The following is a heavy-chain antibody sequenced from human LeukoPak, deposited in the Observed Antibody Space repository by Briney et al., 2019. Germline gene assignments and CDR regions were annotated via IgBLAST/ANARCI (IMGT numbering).Heavy chain of an antibody. CDR3: ARELPYSSIDY. V-gene: IGHV4-59*01. D-gene: IGHD6-19*01. CDR2: THYSGST. CDR1: GGSIRSYY. Sequence: SETLSLTCTVSGGSIRSYYWSWIRQPPGKGLEWIGYTHYSGSTNYNPSLKSRVTISIDTSKNQFSLELSSVTAADTAVYYCARELPYSSIDYWGQGTLVTVSS. J-gene: IGHJ4*02.